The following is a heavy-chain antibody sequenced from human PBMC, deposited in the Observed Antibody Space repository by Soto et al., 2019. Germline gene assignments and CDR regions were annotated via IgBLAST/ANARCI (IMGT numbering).Heavy chain of an antibody. CDR1: GFTFSSYW. D-gene: IGHD3-3*01. V-gene: IGHV3-7*01. CDR2: IKQNGSEK. CDR3: ARRSYFWSGYSHRGYMDV. J-gene: IGHJ6*03. Sequence: GGSLRLSCAASGFTFSSYWMSWVRQAPGKGLEWVANIKQNGSEKYYVDSVKGRFTISRDNAKNSLYLQMNSRRAEDTAVYYCARRSYFWSGYSHRGYMDVWGKGTTVTVSS.